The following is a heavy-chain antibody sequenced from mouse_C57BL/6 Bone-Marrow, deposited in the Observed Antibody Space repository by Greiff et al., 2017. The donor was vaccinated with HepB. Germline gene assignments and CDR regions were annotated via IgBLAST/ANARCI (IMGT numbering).Heavy chain of an antibody. CDR2: ISYDGSN. V-gene: IGHV3-6*01. CDR1: GYSITSGYY. D-gene: IGHD5-5*01. CDR3: ARETTDYFDY. J-gene: IGHJ2*01. Sequence: EVQVVESGPGLVKPSQSLSLTCSVTGYSITSGYYWNWIRQFPGNKLEWMGYISYDGSNNYNPSLKNRISITRDTSKNQFFLKLNSVTTEDTATYYCARETTDYFDYWGQGTTLTVSS.